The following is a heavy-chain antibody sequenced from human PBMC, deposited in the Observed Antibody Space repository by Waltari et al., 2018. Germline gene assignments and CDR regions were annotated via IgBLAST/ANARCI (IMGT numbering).Heavy chain of an antibody. CDR3: ARGPSGYSYGGEAFDI. J-gene: IGHJ3*02. CDR1: GFTFSDHY. Sequence: EVQLVESGGGLVQPGGSLRLSCAASGFTFSDHYMDWVRQAPGKGLEWVGRTRNKANSYTTEYAASVKGRFTISRDDSKNSLYLQMNSLKTEDTAVYYCARGPSGYSYGGEAFDIWGKGTMVTV. V-gene: IGHV3-72*01. CDR2: TRNKANSYTT. D-gene: IGHD5-18*01.